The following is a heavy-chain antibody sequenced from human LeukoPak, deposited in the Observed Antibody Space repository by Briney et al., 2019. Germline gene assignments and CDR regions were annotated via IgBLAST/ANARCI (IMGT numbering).Heavy chain of an antibody. CDR3: ARDRHITAAGTFDY. J-gene: IGHJ4*02. CDR1: GFTFSSYW. Sequence: GGSLRLSCAASGFTFSSYWMSWVRQAPGKGLEWVANIKQDGSEKYYVDSVKGRFTISRDNAKNSLYLQMNSLRAEDTAVYYCARDRHITAAGTFDYWGQGTLVTVSS. CDR2: IKQDGSEK. D-gene: IGHD6-13*01. V-gene: IGHV3-7*01.